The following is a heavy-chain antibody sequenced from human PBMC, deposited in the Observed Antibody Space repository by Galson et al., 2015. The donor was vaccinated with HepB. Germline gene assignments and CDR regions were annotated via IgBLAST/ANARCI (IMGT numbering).Heavy chain of an antibody. D-gene: IGHD2-21*01. V-gene: IGHV4-39*01. Sequence: SETLSLTCTVSGGSISSSSYYWGWIRQPPGKGLEWIGSIYYSGSTYYNPSLKSRVAISVDTSKNQFSLKLSSVTAADTAVYYCARHRPRHTSYYGMDVWGQGTTVTVSS. CDR2: IYYSGST. CDR3: ARHRPRHTSYYGMDV. J-gene: IGHJ6*02. CDR1: GGSISSSSYY.